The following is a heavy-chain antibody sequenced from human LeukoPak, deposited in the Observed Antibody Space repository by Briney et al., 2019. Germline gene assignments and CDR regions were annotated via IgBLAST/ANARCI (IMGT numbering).Heavy chain of an antibody. CDR2: INPSGGST. Sequence: ASVKVSCKASGYTFTSYYMHWVRQAPGQGLEWMGIINPSGGSTSYAQKFQGRVTMTRDTSTSTVYMELSSLRSEDTAVYYCARGSSPLYYGSGSYINWFDPWGQGTLVTVSS. CDR3: ARGSSPLYYGSGSYINWFDP. D-gene: IGHD3-10*01. CDR1: GYTFTSYY. V-gene: IGHV1-46*01. J-gene: IGHJ5*02.